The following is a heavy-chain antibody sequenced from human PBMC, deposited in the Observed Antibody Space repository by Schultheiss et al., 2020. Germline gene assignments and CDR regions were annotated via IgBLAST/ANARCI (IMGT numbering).Heavy chain of an antibody. CDR2: TYYRSKWYN. Sequence: TLSLTWAISGDSVSSNSASWNWIRQSPSRGLEWLGRTYYRSKWYNDYAVSVKSRITINPDTSKNQFSLQLNSVTPEDTAVYYCASNPVLYNSPYGMDVWGQGTTVTFSS. CDR3: ASNPVLYNSPYGMDV. CDR1: GDSVSSNSAS. D-gene: IGHD1-20*01. V-gene: IGHV6-1*01. J-gene: IGHJ6*02.